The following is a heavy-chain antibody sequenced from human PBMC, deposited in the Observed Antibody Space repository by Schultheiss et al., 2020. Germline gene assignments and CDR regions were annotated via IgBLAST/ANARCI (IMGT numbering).Heavy chain of an antibody. CDR1: GGSISSYY. V-gene: IGHV4-31*03. CDR2: IYYSGST. J-gene: IGHJ3*02. Sequence: SQPLSLTCTVSGGSISSYYWSWIRQHPGKGLEWIGYIYYSGSTYYNPSLKSRVTISVDTSKNQFSLKLSSVTAADTAVYYCARADGPKANDAFDIWGQGTMVTGSS. D-gene: IGHD5-24*01. CDR3: ARADGPKANDAFDI.